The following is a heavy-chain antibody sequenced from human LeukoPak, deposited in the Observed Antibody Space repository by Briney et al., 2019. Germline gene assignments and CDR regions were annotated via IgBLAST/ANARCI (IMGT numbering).Heavy chain of an antibody. CDR1: GFTFSNYW. CDR3: TSGYCSGGSCNSPFDY. CDR2: INSDGSST. J-gene: IGHJ4*02. Sequence: GGSLRLSCAASGFTFSNYWMHWVRQAPGKGLVWVSRINSDGSSTSYADSVKGRFTISRDNAKNTLYVQMNSLRAEDTAVYYCTSGYCSGGSCNSPFDYWGQGTLVTV. D-gene: IGHD2-15*01. V-gene: IGHV3-74*01.